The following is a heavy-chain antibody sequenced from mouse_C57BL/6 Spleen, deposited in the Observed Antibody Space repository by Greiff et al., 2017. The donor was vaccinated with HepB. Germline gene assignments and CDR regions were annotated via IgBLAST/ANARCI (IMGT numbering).Heavy chain of an antibody. Sequence: VQLQQPGAELVKPGASVKMSCKASGYTFTSYWITWVKQRPGQGLEWIGDIYPGSGSTNYNEKFKSKATLTVDTSSSTAYMQLSSLTSEDSAVYYCARPRDSSGRYYAMDYWGQGTSVTVSS. J-gene: IGHJ4*01. CDR1: GYTFTSYW. V-gene: IGHV1-55*01. D-gene: IGHD3-2*02. CDR2: IYPGSGST. CDR3: ARPRDSSGRYYAMDY.